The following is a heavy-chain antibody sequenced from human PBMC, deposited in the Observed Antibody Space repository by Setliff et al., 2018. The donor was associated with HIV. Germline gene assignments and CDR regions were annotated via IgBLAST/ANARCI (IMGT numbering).Heavy chain of an antibody. J-gene: IGHJ3*02. CDR2: IHPVDSDT. D-gene: IGHD6-13*01. V-gene: IGHV5-51*01. CDR3: VRHRRTAAGTLDAFDI. CDR1: GYSFTSNW. Sequence: PGESLKISCKGSGYSFTSNWIGWVRQMPGKGLEWMGIIHPVDSDTRYSPSFQGQVTISADKSISTAYLQWSTLKASDTAIYYCVRHRRTAAGTLDAFDIWGQGTVVTVSS.